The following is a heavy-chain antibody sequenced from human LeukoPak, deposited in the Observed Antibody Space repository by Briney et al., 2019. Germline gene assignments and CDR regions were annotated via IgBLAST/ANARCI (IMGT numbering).Heavy chain of an antibody. CDR1: GFTFSTSW. CDR3: ARDRNKGATDY. CDR2: IGQDGSEK. D-gene: IGHD1-26*01. V-gene: IGHV3-7*01. J-gene: IGHJ4*02. Sequence: PGGSLRLSCAASGFTFSTSWMSWVRQAPGKGLEWVANIGQDGSEKNHVDSVKGRFTISRDNAKNSLSLQMNSLRVEDTALYYCARDRNKGATDYWGQGTLVTVSS.